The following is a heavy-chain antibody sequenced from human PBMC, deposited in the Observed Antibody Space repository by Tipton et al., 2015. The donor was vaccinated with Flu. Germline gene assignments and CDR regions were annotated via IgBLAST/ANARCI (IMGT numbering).Heavy chain of an antibody. CDR1: GASISSGGYY. Sequence: TLSLTCSVSGASISSGGYYWTWIRQHPGKGLEWLGSIYFSGNTYYNPSLKSRVTISVDTSKNQFSLKVSSVTAADTAVYYCARDPGSRMFDPWGQGTLVTVSS. D-gene: IGHD6-13*01. J-gene: IGHJ5*02. V-gene: IGHV4-39*07. CDR2: IYFSGNT. CDR3: ARDPGSRMFDP.